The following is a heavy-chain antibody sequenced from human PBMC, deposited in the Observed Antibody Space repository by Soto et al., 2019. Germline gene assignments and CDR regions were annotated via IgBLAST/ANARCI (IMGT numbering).Heavy chain of an antibody. CDR2: ISSTTNYI. CDR1: GFTFSRYS. Sequence: RRLSCAASGFTFSRYSMNWVRQAPGKGLEWVSSISSTTNYIYYGDSMKGRFTISRDNAKNSLYLEMNSLRAEDTAVYYCARESEDLTSNFDYWGQGTLVTVSS. CDR3: ARESEDLTSNFDY. V-gene: IGHV3-21*06. J-gene: IGHJ4*02.